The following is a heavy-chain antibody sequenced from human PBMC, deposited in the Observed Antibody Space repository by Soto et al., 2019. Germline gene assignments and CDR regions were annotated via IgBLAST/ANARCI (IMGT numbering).Heavy chain of an antibody. CDR3: TTEPYCSSTSCYLLDY. CDR2: IKRKTDGGTT. J-gene: IGHJ4*02. CDR1: GFTFSNAW. Sequence: GGSLRLSCAASGFTFSNAWMSWVRQAPGKGLEWVGRIKRKTDGGTTDYAAPVKGKFTISRDDSKNTLYLQMNSLKTEDTAVYYCTTEPYCSSTSCYLLDYWGQGTLVTVSS. D-gene: IGHD2-2*01. V-gene: IGHV3-15*01.